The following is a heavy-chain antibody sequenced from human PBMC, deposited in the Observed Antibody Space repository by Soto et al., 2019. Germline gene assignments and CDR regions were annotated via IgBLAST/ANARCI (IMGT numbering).Heavy chain of an antibody. CDR3: AKVRYSSPMGYYYGVDV. CDR1: GVTFSKFI. Sequence: QVQLEQSGGEVKKPGSSVKVSCKASGVTFSKFIMTWARQAPGLGLEWVGGISPIFGTANYAQKFQGRGTITADESTSTPYMEVNNLRSEDTAVYYCAKVRYSSPMGYYYGVDVWGQGTTVTVSS. CDR2: ISPIFGTA. D-gene: IGHD6-19*01. V-gene: IGHV1-69*01. J-gene: IGHJ6*02.